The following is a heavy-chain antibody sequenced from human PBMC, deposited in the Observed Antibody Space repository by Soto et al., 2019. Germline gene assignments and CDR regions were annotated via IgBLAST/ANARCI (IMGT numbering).Heavy chain of an antibody. CDR2: INGGSTVT. Sequence: VQLLESGGGLVQPGGSVRLSCAASGFTFSSYSMTWVRQAPGKGLEWVSAINGGSTVTYYTDSVRGRFTISRDNSKNTLYLQMNGLRAEDTALYYCAANGGLDYWGQGTLVTVSS. CDR3: AANGGLDY. J-gene: IGHJ4*02. V-gene: IGHV3-23*01. CDR1: GFTFSSYS. D-gene: IGHD3-16*01.